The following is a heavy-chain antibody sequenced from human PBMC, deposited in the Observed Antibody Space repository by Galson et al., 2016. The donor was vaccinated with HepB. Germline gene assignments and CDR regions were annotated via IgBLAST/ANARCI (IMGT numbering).Heavy chain of an antibody. Sequence: SLRLSCAASQFTFNIYGMNWVRQAPGKGLEWVAVISYEGCNKYYADSVKGRFTISRANSKNTLFLQMNSLRAEDTAIYYCAKDLPPYLGYDGSPFDYWGQGTLVTVSA. CDR1: QFTFNIYG. V-gene: IGHV3-30*18. J-gene: IGHJ4*02. CDR3: AKDLPPYLGYDGSPFDY. D-gene: IGHD2/OR15-2a*01. CDR2: ISYEGCNK.